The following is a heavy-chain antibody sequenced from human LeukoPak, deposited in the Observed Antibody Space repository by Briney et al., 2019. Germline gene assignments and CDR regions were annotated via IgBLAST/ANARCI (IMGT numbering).Heavy chain of an antibody. V-gene: IGHV3-7*03. CDR1: GFTFSRKW. J-gene: IGHJ3*02. CDR3: ARVGSGNFLGAFDI. Sequence: GGSLRVSCAAGGFTFSRKWMIWVRQAPGKRLEWVANINQDGSEKYYVDSVKGRFTISRDNAKNSLFLQMNSLRAEDTAVYYCARVGSGNFLGAFDIWGQGTMVTVSS. D-gene: IGHD1-26*01. CDR2: INQDGSEK.